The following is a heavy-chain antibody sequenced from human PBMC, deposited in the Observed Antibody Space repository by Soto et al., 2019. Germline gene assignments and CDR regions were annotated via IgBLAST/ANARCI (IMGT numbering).Heavy chain of an antibody. J-gene: IGHJ6*04. CDR2: IYPGDSDT. V-gene: IGHV5-51*01. D-gene: IGHD6-19*01. CDR3: ARRQDSSGWVTPETYAGMDG. Sequence: ESLKISCKGSGYRFTSYWTGWVRQMPGKGLEWMGIIYPGDSDTRYSPSFQGQVTISADKSISTAYLQWSSLKASDTAMYYCARRQDSSGWVTPETYAGMDGCGKGTTVTVSS. CDR1: GYRFTSYW.